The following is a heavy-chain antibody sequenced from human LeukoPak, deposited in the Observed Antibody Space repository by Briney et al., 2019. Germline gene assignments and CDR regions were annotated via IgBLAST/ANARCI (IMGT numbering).Heavy chain of an antibody. CDR1: GGSFSGYY. CDR3: ARATGYSGYDCL. CDR2: INHSGST. J-gene: IGHJ4*02. V-gene: IGHV4-34*01. D-gene: IGHD5-12*01. Sequence: SETLSLTCAVYGGSFSGYYWNWIRQPPGKGLEWIGEINHSGSTNYNPSLKSRVTISVDTSKNQFSLKLSSVTAADTAVYYCARATGYSGYDCLGGQGTLVTVSS.